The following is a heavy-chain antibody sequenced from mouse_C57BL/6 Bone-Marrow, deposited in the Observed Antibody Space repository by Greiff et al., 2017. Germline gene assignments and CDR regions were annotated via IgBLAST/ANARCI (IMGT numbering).Heavy chain of an antibody. J-gene: IGHJ2*01. D-gene: IGHD2-10*02. CDR1: GFTFSSYT. CDR2: ISGGGGNT. CDR3: AREYGNYY. Sequence: EVKVVESGGGLVKPGGSLKLSCAASGFTFSSYTMSWVRQTPEKRLEWVATISGGGGNTYYPDSVKGRFTISRDNAKNTLYLQMSSLRSEDTALYYCAREYGNYYWGQGTTLTVSS. V-gene: IGHV5-9*01.